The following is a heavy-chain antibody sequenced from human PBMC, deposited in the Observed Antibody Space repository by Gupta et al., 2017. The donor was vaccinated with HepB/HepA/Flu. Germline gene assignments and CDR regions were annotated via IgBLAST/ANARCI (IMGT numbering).Heavy chain of an antibody. J-gene: IGHJ6*02. CDR3: AKDWTSSWNFDDYYLGMDV. Sequence: EMQLLESGGTLVQPGGSLRLSCVASGFTFDNYVMSWVRQAPGKGLEWVSSITVSGSGTFYADSVRGRFTLSRDNSNNRLFLQMNSLRAEDTATYYCAKDWTSSWNFDDYYLGMDVWGPGTPVTVSS. CDR2: ITVSGSGT. D-gene: IGHD1-7*01. CDR1: GFTFDNYV. V-gene: IGHV3-23*01.